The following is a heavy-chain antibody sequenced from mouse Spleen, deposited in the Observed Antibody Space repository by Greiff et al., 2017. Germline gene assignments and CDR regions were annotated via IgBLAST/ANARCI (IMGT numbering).Heavy chain of an antibody. V-gene: IGHV5-9*04. J-gene: IGHJ2*01. CDR3: ARHETMITHFDY. CDR1: GFTFSSYA. CDR2: ISSGGGNT. Sequence: EVKVVESGGGLVKLGGSLKLSCAASGFTFSSYAMSWVRQTPEKRLEWVATISSGGGNTYYPDSVKGRFTISRDNAKNTLYLQMSSLKSEDTAMYYCARHETMITHFDYWGQGTTLTVSS. D-gene: IGHD2-4*01.